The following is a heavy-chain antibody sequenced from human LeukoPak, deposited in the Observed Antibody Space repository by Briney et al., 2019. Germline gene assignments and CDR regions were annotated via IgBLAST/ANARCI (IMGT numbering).Heavy chain of an antibody. CDR1: GGSLSDYY. CDR3: ARQASVPLWFGEPRWFDP. J-gene: IGHJ5*02. Sequence: SETLSLTCTVSGGSLSDYYWTWVRQPPGKGPEWIGYIYYSGSTNYNPSLKSRVTISVDTSKNQFSLKLSSVTAADTAVYYCARQASVPLWFGEPRWFDPWGQGTLVTVSS. CDR2: IYYSGST. D-gene: IGHD3-10*01. V-gene: IGHV4-59*08.